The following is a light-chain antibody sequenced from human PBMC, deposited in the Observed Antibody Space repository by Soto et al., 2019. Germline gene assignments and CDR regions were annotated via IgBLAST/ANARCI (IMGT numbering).Light chain of an antibody. CDR2: DVS. J-gene: IGKJ5*01. CDR3: QQRFT. V-gene: IGKV3-11*01. CDR1: QSVSSY. Sequence: DIMLTQSAATLSLSLGERATLSYRASQSVSSYLAWYQQKPGQAPRLLIYDVSNRATGIPARFSGSGSGTDFTLTISSLEPEDFAVYYCQQRFTFGQGTRLEIK.